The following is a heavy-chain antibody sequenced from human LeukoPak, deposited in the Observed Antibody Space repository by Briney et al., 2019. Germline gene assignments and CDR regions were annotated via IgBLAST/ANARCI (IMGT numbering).Heavy chain of an antibody. J-gene: IGHJ4*02. V-gene: IGHV1-18*01. Sequence: ASVKVSCKASGYTFTSYGISWVRQAPGQGLEWMGWISAYNGNTNSTQKLQGRVTMTTDTFTNTAYMELRSLRSDDTAVYYCARSWKEGGSTSCFDWGQGTLVTVSS. CDR2: ISAYNGNT. D-gene: IGHD2-2*01. CDR3: ARSWKEGGSTSCFD. CDR1: GYTFTSYG.